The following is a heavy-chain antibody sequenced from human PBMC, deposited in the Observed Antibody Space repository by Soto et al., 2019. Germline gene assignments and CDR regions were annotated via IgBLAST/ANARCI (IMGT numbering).Heavy chain of an antibody. CDR2: ISGSGGST. CDR3: ARRSSGPLIMPAA. Sequence: GGSLRLSCAASGFTFSSYAMNWVRQAPGKGLEWVSVISGSGGSTYYADSVKGRFTISRDNSKNTLYLQMNSLRAEDTAVYYCARRSSGPLIMPAALGPGTLVTVSS. V-gene: IGHV3-23*01. CDR1: GFTFSSYA. J-gene: IGHJ5*02. D-gene: IGHD6-19*01.